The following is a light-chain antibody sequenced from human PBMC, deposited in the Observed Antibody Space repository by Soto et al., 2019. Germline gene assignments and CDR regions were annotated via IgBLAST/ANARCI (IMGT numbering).Light chain of an antibody. CDR2: GAS. Sequence: EIVMTQSPATLSVSPGERGTLSCRASQSVRDSLAWYQHKPGQAPRLLIYGASTRATGIPARFSGSGSGTDFTLTISSLQSDDSAVYYCQQYNNWPLYTFGQGTKLEIK. CDR3: QQYNNWPLYT. J-gene: IGKJ2*01. CDR1: QSVRDS. V-gene: IGKV3-15*01.